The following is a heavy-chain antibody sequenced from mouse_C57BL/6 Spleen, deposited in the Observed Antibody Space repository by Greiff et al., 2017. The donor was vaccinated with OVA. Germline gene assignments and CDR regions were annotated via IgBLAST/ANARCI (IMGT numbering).Heavy chain of an antibody. V-gene: IGHV1-18*01. CDR3: ARNDYDGEFDY. D-gene: IGHD2-4*01. J-gene: IGHJ2*01. CDR1: GYTFTDYN. CDR2: INPNHGGT. Sequence: VQLQQSGPELVKPGASVKIPCKASGYTFTDYNMDWVKQSHGKSLEWIGDINPNHGGTIYNQKFKGKATWTVDKSSSTAYMELRSLTSEDTAVYYCARNDYDGEFDYWGQGTTLTVSS.